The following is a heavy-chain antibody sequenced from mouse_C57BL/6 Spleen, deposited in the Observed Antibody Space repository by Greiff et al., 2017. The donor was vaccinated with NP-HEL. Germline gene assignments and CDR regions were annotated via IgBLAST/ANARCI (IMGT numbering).Heavy chain of an antibody. Sequence: QVQLKESGAELVKPGASVKISCKASGYAFSSYWMNWVKQRPGKGLEWIGQIYPGDGDTNYNGKFKGKATLTADKSSSTAYMQLSSLTSEDSAVYFCARGGGYDGPWFAYWGQGTLVTVSA. V-gene: IGHV1-80*01. CDR2: IYPGDGDT. CDR3: ARGGGYDGPWFAY. D-gene: IGHD2-2*01. J-gene: IGHJ3*01. CDR1: GYAFSSYW.